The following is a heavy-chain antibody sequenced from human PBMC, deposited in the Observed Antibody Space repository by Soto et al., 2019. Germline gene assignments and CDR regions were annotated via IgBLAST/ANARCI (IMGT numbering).Heavy chain of an antibody. CDR2: ISGSGGST. J-gene: IGHJ3*02. CDR3: AKDRGRDLNAFDI. V-gene: IGHV3-23*01. CDR1: GFTFSSYA. Sequence: GGSLRLSCAASGFTFSSYAMNWVRQAPGKGLEWVSAISGSGGSTYYADSVKGRFTISRDNSKNTLYLQMNSLRAEDTAVYYCAKDRGRDLNAFDIWGQGTMVTVSS. D-gene: IGHD3-10*01.